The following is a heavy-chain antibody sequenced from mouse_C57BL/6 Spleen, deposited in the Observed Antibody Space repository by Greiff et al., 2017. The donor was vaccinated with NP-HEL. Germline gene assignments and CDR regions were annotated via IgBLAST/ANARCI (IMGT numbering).Heavy chain of an antibody. V-gene: IGHV1-22*01. CDR1: GYTFTDYN. Sequence: EVKLVESGPELVKPGASVKMSCKASGYTFTDYNMHWVKQSHGKSLEWIGYINPNNGGTSYNQKFKGKATLTVNKSSSTAYMELRSLTSEDSAVYYCAFYYYGSREAMDYWGQGTSVTVSS. CDR3: AFYYYGSREAMDY. CDR2: INPNNGGT. D-gene: IGHD1-1*01. J-gene: IGHJ4*01.